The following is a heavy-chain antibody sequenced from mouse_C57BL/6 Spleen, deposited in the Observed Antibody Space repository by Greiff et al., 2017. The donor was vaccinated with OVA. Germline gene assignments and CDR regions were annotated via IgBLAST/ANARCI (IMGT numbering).Heavy chain of an antibody. J-gene: IGHJ3*01. CDR3: ARGGAWDWFAY. CDR2: IYPGDGDT. V-gene: IGHV1-82*01. Sequence: VQVVESGPELVKPGASVKISCKASGYAFSSSWMNWVKQRPGKGLEWIGRIYPGDGDTNYNGKFKGKATLTADKSSSTAYMQLSSLTSEDSAVYFCARGGAWDWFAYWGQGTLVTVSA. CDR1: GYAFSSSW. D-gene: IGHD4-1*01.